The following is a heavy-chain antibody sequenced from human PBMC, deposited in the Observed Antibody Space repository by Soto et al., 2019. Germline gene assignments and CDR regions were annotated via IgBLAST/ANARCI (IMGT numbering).Heavy chain of an antibody. J-gene: IGHJ6*02. D-gene: IGHD4-17*01. CDR1: GGTFSSYA. CDR2: IIPIFGTA. Sequence: ASVKVSCKASGGTFSSYAIRCVRHASGEGLEWMGEIIPIFGTANYAQKFQGRVTITADESTSTAYMELSSLRTEDTAVYYCARSGFGTTVVTLGYYGMDVWGQGTTVTVSS. V-gene: IGHV1-69*13. CDR3: ARSGFGTTVVTLGYYGMDV.